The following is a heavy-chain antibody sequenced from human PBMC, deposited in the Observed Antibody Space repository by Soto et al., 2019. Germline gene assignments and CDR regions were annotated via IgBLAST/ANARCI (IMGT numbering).Heavy chain of an antibody. CDR2: ISAHNGNT. CDR1: GYTFTSYA. Sequence: QVQLVQSGAEVKKPGASVKVSCKASGYTFTSYAISWVRQAPGQGLEWMGWISAHNGNTNYAQKLQSRVTMTTDTSTSKAYMELRSMRSDDTAVYYCARRSTVADLDYWGQGALVAVSS. D-gene: IGHD4-17*01. V-gene: IGHV1-18*01. CDR3: ARRSTVADLDY. J-gene: IGHJ4*02.